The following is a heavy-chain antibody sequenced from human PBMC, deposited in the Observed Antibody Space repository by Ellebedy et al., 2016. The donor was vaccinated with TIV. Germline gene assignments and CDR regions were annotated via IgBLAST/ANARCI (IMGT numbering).Heavy chain of an antibody. CDR1: GLTFSRSW. Sequence: GESLKISCAASGLTFSRSWMSWVRQPPGTGLEWVANIKQDGSKRFYVDSVKGRITISRDNAKNSLYLQMNNLRAEDTAVYYCARDTLVGVTDSYFDYWGQGTLVTVSS. V-gene: IGHV3-7*03. D-gene: IGHD1-26*01. CDR2: IKQDGSKR. J-gene: IGHJ4*02. CDR3: ARDTLVGVTDSYFDY.